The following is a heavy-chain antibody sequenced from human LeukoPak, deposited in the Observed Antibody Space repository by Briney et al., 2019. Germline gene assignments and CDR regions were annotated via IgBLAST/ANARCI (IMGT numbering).Heavy chain of an antibody. CDR3: ARYSSTWPYWYFDL. CDR2: IYHSGST. D-gene: IGHD6-13*01. J-gene: IGHJ2*01. V-gene: IGHV4-30-2*01. Sequence: PSETLSLTCAVSGGSISSGGYSWSWIRQPPGKGLEWIGYIYHSGSTYYKPSLKSRVTISVDRSKNQFSLKLTSVTAADTAVYYCARYSSTWPYWYFDLWGRGTLVTVSS. CDR1: GGSISSGGYS.